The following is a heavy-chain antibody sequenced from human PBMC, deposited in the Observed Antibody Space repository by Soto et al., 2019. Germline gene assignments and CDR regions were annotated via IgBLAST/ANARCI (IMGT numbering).Heavy chain of an antibody. CDR1: GYTFTSYA. V-gene: IGHV1-3*01. CDR3: ARDRGLRYFDSLPSN. CDR2: INAGNGNT. D-gene: IGHD3-9*01. J-gene: IGHJ4*02. Sequence: QVQLVQSGAEVKKPGASVKVSCKASGYTFTSYAMHWVRQAPGQRLEWMGWINAGNGNTKYSQKFQGRVTITRDTSASTAYMELSSLRSEDTAVYYCARDRGLRYFDSLPSNWGQGTLVTVSS.